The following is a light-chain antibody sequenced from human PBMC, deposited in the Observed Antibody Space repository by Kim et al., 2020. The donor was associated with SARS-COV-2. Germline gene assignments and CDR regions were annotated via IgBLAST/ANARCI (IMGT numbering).Light chain of an antibody. CDR1: QSVSNNY. CDR3: QQYGSSRT. J-gene: IGKJ1*01. Sequence: EIALTQSPGTLSLSPGERATLSCRASQSVSNNYLGWYQQKPGQAPRLLIYGASSRATGIPDRFSGSGSGTDFTLTISRLEPEDFAVYYCQQYGSSRTFGQGTKVDIK. CDR2: GAS. V-gene: IGKV3-20*01.